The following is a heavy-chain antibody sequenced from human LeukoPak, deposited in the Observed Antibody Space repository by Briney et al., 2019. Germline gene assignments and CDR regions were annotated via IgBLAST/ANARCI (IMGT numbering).Heavy chain of an antibody. V-gene: IGHV1-18*01. Sequence: ASVKVSCKASGYTFTSYGISWVRQAPGQGLEWMGWIGAYNGNTNYAQKLQGRVTMTTDTSTSTAYMELRSLRSDDTAVYYCARRERLLYYYYGMDVWGQGTTVTVSS. CDR2: IGAYNGNT. CDR1: GYTFTSYG. J-gene: IGHJ6*02. D-gene: IGHD1-26*01. CDR3: ARRERLLYYYYGMDV.